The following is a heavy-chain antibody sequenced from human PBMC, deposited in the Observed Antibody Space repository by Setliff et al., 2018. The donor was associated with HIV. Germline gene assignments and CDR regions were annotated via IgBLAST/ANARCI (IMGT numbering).Heavy chain of an antibody. V-gene: IGHV6-1*01. J-gene: IGHJ4*02. CDR2: TYYMSKWYN. Sequence: PSQTLSLTCDISGDSVSSNFAAWNWIRQSPSRGLEWLGRTYYMSKWYNDYGLSVKGRITINADTSKNQISLQVNPVTTEDAAVYYCASVFVGSANYYTHYFDCWGQGTLVTVSS. D-gene: IGHD3-10*01. CDR1: GDSVSSNFAA. CDR3: ASVFVGSANYYTHYFDC.